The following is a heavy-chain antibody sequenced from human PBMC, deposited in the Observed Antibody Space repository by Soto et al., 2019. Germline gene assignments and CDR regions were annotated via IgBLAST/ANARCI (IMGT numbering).Heavy chain of an antibody. V-gene: IGHV4-61*08. J-gene: IGHJ3*02. CDR1: GGSVSSGDYY. Sequence: SETLSLTCTVSGGSVSSGDYYWSWIRQPPGKGLEWIGYIYYSGITNYKSSLKSRVTISIDTSKNQFSLDLSSVTAADTAAYYCAGDRAPTGERALDIWGQGTKVT. D-gene: IGHD3-16*01. CDR2: IYYSGIT. CDR3: AGDRAPTGERALDI.